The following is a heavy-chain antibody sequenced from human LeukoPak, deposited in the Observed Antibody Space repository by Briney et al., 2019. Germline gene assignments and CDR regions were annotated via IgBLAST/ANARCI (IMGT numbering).Heavy chain of an antibody. CDR2: IFYIGST. CDR3: ARKYPDHWFDP. V-gene: IGHV4-30-4*01. CDR1: GGSITSGNYY. Sequence: SETLSLTCTVSGGSITSGNYYWSWIRQPPGKGLEWIGYIFYIGSTNYSPSLKSRVSISVDTFKNQFSLKLSSVTAADTAVYYCARKYPDHWFDPWGQETLVTVSS. J-gene: IGHJ5*02. D-gene: IGHD6-6*01.